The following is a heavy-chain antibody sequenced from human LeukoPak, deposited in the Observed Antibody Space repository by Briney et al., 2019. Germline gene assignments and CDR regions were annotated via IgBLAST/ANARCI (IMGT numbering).Heavy chain of an antibody. CDR3: ARGQGYSYGFDYYYYGMDV. V-gene: IGHV4-34*01. D-gene: IGHD5-18*01. Sequence: SETLSLTCAVYGGSFSGYYWSWIRQPPGKGLEWIGEINHSGSTNYNPSLKSRVTISVDTSKNQFSLKLSSVTAADTAVYYCARGQGYSYGFDYYYYGMDVWGQGTSVTVSS. J-gene: IGHJ6*02. CDR2: INHSGST. CDR1: GGSFSGYY.